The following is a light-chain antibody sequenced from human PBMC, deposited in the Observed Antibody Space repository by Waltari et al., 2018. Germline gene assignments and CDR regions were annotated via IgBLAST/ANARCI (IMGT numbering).Light chain of an antibody. J-gene: IGKJ5*01. Sequence: ETLLKQSPATLSVSPGERVILSCRASQSISTNLAWYQQKPGQAPRLLIYGASTRAPGIPARVSGSGSETEFTLTISSMQSEDFAVYYCQQYNDWPPITFGQGTRLDI. CDR3: QQYNDWPPIT. CDR1: QSISTN. CDR2: GAS. V-gene: IGKV3-15*01.